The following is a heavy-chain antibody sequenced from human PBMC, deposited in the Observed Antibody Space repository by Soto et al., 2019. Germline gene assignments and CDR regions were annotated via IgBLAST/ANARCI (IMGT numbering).Heavy chain of an antibody. Sequence: GGSLRLSCAASGFTFSSYAMHWVRQAPGKGLEWVAVISYDGSNKYYADSVKGRFTISRDNSKNTLYLQMNSLRAEDTAVYYCARESRIQQQEYYDYVWGSYRPTGYFDYWGQGTLVTVSS. J-gene: IGHJ4*02. D-gene: IGHD3-16*02. V-gene: IGHV3-30-3*01. CDR1: GFTFSSYA. CDR3: ARESRIQQQEYYDYVWGSYRPTGYFDY. CDR2: ISYDGSNK.